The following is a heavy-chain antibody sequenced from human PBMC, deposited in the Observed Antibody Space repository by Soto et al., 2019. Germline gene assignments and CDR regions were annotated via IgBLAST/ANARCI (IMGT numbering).Heavy chain of an antibody. V-gene: IGHV4-59*01. CDR3: ARVSRVSRYYFEY. Sequence: QVQLQESGPGLVKPSETLSLSCSVSGGSINNYYWTWIRQPPGKELEWIGYIYYRGDTNYNPSLKSRVTISVDTSKNQFSLKLRSVTAADTAVYYSARVSRVSRYYFEYWGQGILVTVSS. CDR1: GGSINNYY. CDR2: IYYRGDT. J-gene: IGHJ4*02.